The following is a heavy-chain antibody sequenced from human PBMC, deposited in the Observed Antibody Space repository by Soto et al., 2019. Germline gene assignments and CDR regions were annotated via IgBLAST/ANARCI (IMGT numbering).Heavy chain of an antibody. V-gene: IGHV3-30*18. D-gene: IGHD1-26*01. Sequence: QVQLVESGGGVVQPGRSLRLSCAASGFTFSSYGMHWVRQAPGKGLEWVAVISYDGSNKYYADSVKGRFTISRDNSKNTRYLQMNSLRAEDTAVYYCAKDDGGSYYPFSYYYYGMDVWGQGTTVTVSS. CDR1: GFTFSSYG. J-gene: IGHJ6*02. CDR3: AKDDGGSYYPFSYYYYGMDV. CDR2: ISYDGSNK.